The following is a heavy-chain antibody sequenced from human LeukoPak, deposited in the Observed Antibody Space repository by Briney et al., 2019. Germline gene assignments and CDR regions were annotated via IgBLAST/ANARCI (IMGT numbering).Heavy chain of an antibody. Sequence: SETLSLTCAVSGGSISRYYWSWIRQPPGKRLEWIGSIYYSGTTNYNPSLKSRVTISTDTSKNQLSLKLSSVTAADTAVYYCVKDPTRMTTVTFFDYWGQGTLVTVSS. J-gene: IGHJ4*02. CDR1: GGSISRYY. V-gene: IGHV4-59*01. D-gene: IGHD4-17*01. CDR2: IYYSGTT. CDR3: VKDPTRMTTVTFFDY.